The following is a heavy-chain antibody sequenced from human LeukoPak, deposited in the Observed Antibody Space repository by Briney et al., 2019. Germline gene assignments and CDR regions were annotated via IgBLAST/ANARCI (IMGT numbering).Heavy chain of an antibody. CDR1: GGSISSGDYY. CDR3: ARGGDIVATRSTVRNWFDP. J-gene: IGHJ5*02. V-gene: IGHV4-30-4*08. D-gene: IGHD5-12*01. CDR2: IYYSGST. Sequence: PSQTLSLTCTVSGGSISSGDYYWSWIRQPPGKGLEWIGYIYYSGSTYYNPSLKSRVTISVDTSKNQFSLKPSSVTAADTAVYYCARGGDIVATRSTVRNWFDPWGQGTLVTVSS.